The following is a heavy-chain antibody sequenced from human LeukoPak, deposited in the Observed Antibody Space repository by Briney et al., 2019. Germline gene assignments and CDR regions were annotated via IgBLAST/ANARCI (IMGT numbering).Heavy chain of an antibody. D-gene: IGHD6-13*01. CDR2: IYYSGST. CDR3: ARAHRRPSSTLDY. V-gene: IGHV4-38-2*02. J-gene: IGHJ4*02. Sequence: TPSETLSLTCTVSGYSISSGHYWGWIRQPPGKGLEWIGYIYYSGSTYYNPSLKSRVTISVDTSKNQFSLKLSSVTAADTAVYYCARAHRRPSSTLDYWGQGTLVTVSS. CDR1: GYSISSGHY.